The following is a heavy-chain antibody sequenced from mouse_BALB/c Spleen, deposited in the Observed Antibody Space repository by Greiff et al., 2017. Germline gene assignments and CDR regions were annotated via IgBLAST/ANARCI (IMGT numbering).Heavy chain of an antibody. Sequence: EVQLQQSGPGLVKPSQSLSLTCTVTGYSITSDYAWNWIRQFPGNKLEWMGYISYSGSTSYNPSLKSRISITRDTSKNQFFLQLNSVTTEDTATYYCARSLYGNYLYYAMDYWGQGTSVTVSS. V-gene: IGHV3-2*02. J-gene: IGHJ4*01. D-gene: IGHD2-1*01. CDR2: ISYSGST. CDR1: GYSITSDYA. CDR3: ARSLYGNYLYYAMDY.